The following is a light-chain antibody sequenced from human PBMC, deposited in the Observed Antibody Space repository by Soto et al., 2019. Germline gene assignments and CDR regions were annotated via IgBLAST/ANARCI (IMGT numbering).Light chain of an antibody. CDR3: QQYNTYSPWT. J-gene: IGKJ1*01. CDR1: PSISSW. CDR2: KAS. V-gene: IGKV1-5*03. Sequence: DIQMTQSPSTLSASVGDRVTITCRASPSISSWLAWYQQKPGKAPKLLISKASSLESGVPSKFSGSGSGTEFTLTISSLQPDDVATYYCQQYNTYSPWTFGQGTKVDIK.